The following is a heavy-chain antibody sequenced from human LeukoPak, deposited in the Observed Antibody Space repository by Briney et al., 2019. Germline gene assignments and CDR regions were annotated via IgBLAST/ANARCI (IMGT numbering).Heavy chain of an antibody. Sequence: GGSLRLSCAVSGLTLSNYGMSWVRQAPGKGLEWVAGISGSGGSTNYADSVKGRFTISRANRKNTLYLQMNSLRVEDTAVYFCAKRGVVIRVILVGFHKEAYYFDSWGQGALVTVSS. J-gene: IGHJ4*02. CDR1: GLTLSNYG. V-gene: IGHV3-23*01. CDR2: ISGSGGST. D-gene: IGHD3-22*01. CDR3: AKRGVVIRVILVGFHKEAYYFDS.